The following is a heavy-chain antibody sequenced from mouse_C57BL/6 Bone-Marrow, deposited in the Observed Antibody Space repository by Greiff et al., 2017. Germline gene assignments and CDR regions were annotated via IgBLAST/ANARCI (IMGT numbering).Heavy chain of an antibody. V-gene: IGHV1-47*01. CDR1: GYTFTTYP. Sequence: VQLQQSGAELVKPGASVKLSCKASGYTFTTYPIEWMKQNHGKSLEWIGNFHPYNDDTKYNETFKGKATLTVEKSSNTFYLQLSRLTSDVSAVYYCARSSTFFYYFDYWGQGTTLTVSS. CDR3: ARSSTFFYYFDY. CDR2: FHPYNDDT. J-gene: IGHJ2*01. D-gene: IGHD5-1*01.